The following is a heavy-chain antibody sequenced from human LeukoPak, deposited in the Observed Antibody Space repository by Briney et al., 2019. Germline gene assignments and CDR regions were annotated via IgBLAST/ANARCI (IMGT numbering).Heavy chain of an antibody. V-gene: IGHV3-9*01. CDR1: GFIFNNYA. D-gene: IGHD2-21*01. CDR3: AKTVVVITFRFDS. CDR2: ISWNSGSI. J-gene: IGHJ4*02. Sequence: PGGSLRLSCAGSGFIFNNYAMRWVRQPPGKGLEWVSGISWNSGSIDYADSVKARFTISRDNSKNTLDLQMNSLRAEDTAIYYCAKTVVVITFRFDSWGQGSLVTVSS.